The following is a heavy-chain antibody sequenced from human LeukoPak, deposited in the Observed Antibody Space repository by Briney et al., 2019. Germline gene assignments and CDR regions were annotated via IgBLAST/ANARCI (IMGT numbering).Heavy chain of an antibody. CDR3: ARAYPLGAIDC. CDR1: GGSISSYY. CDR2: IYYSGST. V-gene: IGHV4-59*01. D-gene: IGHD1-26*01. J-gene: IGHJ4*02. Sequence: PSETLSLTCTVSGGSISSYYWSWIRQPPGKGLEWIGYIYYSGSTNYNPSLKSRVTISVDTSKNQFSLKLSSVTAADTAVYYCARAYPLGAIDCWGQGTLVTVSS.